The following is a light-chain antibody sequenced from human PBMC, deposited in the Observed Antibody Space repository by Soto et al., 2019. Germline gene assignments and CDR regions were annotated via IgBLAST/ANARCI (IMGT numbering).Light chain of an antibody. CDR2: DNN. V-gene: IGLV1-51*01. CDR3: ATWDGSLPGEV. Sequence: QSVLTQSPSVSAAPGKKVTISCSGSSSNIGNNYVSWYQQVLGTAPKLLIYDNNKRPSGIPDRFSGSKSGTSGTLDITGLQTGDEADYYCATWDGSLPGEVFGGGTKVTVL. J-gene: IGLJ2*01. CDR1: SSNIGNNY.